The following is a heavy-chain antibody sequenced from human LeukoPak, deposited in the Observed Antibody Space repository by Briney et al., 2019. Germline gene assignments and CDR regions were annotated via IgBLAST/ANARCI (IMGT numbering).Heavy chain of an antibody. CDR2: IYYSGST. J-gene: IGHJ5*02. V-gene: IGHV4-59*12. CDR3: ARDPGITPNWFDP. D-gene: IGHD1-14*01. Sequence: SETLSLTCTVSGGSISSYYWSWIRQPPGKGLEWIGYIYYSGSTYYNPSLKSRVTISVDTSKNQFSLKLSSVTAADTAVYYCARDPGITPNWFDPWGQGTLVTVSS. CDR1: GGSISSYY.